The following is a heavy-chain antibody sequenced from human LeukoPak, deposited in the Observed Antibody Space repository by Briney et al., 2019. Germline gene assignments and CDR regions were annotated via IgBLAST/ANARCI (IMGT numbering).Heavy chain of an antibody. D-gene: IGHD3-16*01. Sequence: AASVKVSCKASGYTFTNNFMHWVRQAPGQGLEWIGIINPSGDNTWYAQKFQGRVTMTRDMATSTDYLEVSSLRSEDTAVYYCARVRYRLAETYIDYWGQGTLVTVSS. V-gene: IGHV1-46*01. J-gene: IGHJ4*02. CDR1: GYTFTNNF. CDR2: INPSGDNT. CDR3: ARVRYRLAETYIDY.